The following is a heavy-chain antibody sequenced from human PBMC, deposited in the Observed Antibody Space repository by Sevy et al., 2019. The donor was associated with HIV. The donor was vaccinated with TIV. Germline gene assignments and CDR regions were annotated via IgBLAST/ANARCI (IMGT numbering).Heavy chain of an antibody. J-gene: IGHJ6*02. CDR1: GFTFNTHA. V-gene: IGHV3-21*01. Sequence: GGSLRLSCAASGFTFNTHAMNWVRQAPGKGLEWVSTISGPGGSISYADSVQGRFTISRDNAKNSLYLQMNSLRAEDTAVYYCARDRGVGTSSYGMDVWGQGTTVTVSS. D-gene: IGHD1-26*01. CDR3: ARDRGVGTSSYGMDV. CDR2: ISGPGGSI.